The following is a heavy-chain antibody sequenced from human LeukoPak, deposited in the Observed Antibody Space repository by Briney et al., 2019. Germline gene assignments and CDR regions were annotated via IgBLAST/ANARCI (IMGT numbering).Heavy chain of an antibody. J-gene: IGHJ4*02. CDR2: ITPDGSGK. V-gene: IGHV3-7*01. CDR1: GFSFRDYW. Sequence: GGSLRLSCVASGFSFRDYWMSWVRQAPGKGLEWVADITPDGSGKTYVDSVKCRFTISRDNAKQSLYLQMDTLTAGDTAVYYCVMSWIRQQRDSWGQGTLVTASS. D-gene: IGHD1-1*01. CDR3: VMSWIRQQRDS.